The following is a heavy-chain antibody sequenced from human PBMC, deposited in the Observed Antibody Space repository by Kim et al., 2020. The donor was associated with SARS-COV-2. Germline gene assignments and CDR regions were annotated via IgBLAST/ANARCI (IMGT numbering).Heavy chain of an antibody. V-gene: IGHV3-53*01. J-gene: IGHJ4*02. CDR2: ST. D-gene: IGHD6-19*01. CDR3: ARDRPVAGYY. Sequence: STSYADSVEGRITISRDNAKNTLYLQMNSLRAEDTAVYYCARDRPVAGYYWGQGTLVTVSS.